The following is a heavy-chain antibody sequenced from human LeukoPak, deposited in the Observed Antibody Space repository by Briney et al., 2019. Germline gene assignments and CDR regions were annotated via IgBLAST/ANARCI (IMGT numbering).Heavy chain of an antibody. Sequence: GASVKVSCKASGGTFSSYAISWVRQAPGQGLEWMGRIIPILGIANYAQKFQGRVTITADKSTSTAYMELSSLRSEDTAVYYCARSASGSRTWDYWGQGTLVTVPS. CDR2: IIPILGIA. CDR1: GGTFSSYA. CDR3: ARSASGSRTWDY. J-gene: IGHJ4*02. V-gene: IGHV1-69*04. D-gene: IGHD1-26*01.